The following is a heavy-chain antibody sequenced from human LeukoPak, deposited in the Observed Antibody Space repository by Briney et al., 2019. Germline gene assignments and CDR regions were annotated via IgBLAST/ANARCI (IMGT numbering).Heavy chain of an antibody. CDR3: TTRRQDGW. CDR2: IKSKIDGGTI. J-gene: IGHJ4*02. CDR1: GFTFSDAW. V-gene: IGHV3-15*01. Sequence: GGSLRLSCVASGFTFSDAWMSWVRQAPGTGLEWVGRIKSKIDGGTIDYAAPVKGRFTISRDDSRNTLYLQMNSLKTEDTAVYYCTTRRQDGWWGQGTLVTVSS. D-gene: IGHD2-15*01.